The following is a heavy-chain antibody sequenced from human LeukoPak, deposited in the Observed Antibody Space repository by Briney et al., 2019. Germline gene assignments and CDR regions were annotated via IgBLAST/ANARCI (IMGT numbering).Heavy chain of an antibody. D-gene: IGHD5-18*01. Sequence: GGSLRLSCAASGFTVSSNYMSWVRQAPGKGLEWVSVIYSGGSTYYADSVKGRFTISRDNSKNTLYLQMNSLRAEDTAVYYRAKGWWIQLVAAFDIWGQGTMVTVSS. V-gene: IGHV3-66*01. CDR3: AKGWWIQLVAAFDI. CDR2: IYSGGST. CDR1: GFTVSSNY. J-gene: IGHJ3*02.